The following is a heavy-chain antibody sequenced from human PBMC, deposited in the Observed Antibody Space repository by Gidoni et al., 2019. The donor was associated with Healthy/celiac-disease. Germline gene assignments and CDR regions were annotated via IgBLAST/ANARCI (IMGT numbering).Heavy chain of an antibody. CDR1: GYTFTSYA. Sequence: QVQLVQSGAEVKKPGASVKVSCKASGYTFTSYAMHWVRQAPGQRLEWMGWINAGNGNTKYSQKFQGRVTITRDTSASTAYMELSSLRSEDTAVYYCAREEMATMNVDYWGQGTLVTVSS. V-gene: IGHV1-3*01. D-gene: IGHD5-12*01. CDR2: INAGNGNT. J-gene: IGHJ4*02. CDR3: AREEMATMNVDY.